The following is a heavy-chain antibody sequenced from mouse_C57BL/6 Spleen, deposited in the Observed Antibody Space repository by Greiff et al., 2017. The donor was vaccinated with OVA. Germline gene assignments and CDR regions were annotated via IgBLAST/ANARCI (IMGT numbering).Heavy chain of an antibody. Sequence: EVQLVESEGGLVQPGSSMKLSCTASGFTFSDYYMAWVRQVPEKGLEWVANINYDGSSTYYLDSLKSRFIISRDNAKNILYLQMSSLKSEDTATYYCAREGFYGNPYAMDYWGQGTSVTVSS. D-gene: IGHD2-1*01. CDR3: AREGFYGNPYAMDY. CDR2: INYDGSST. J-gene: IGHJ4*01. V-gene: IGHV5-16*01. CDR1: GFTFSDYY.